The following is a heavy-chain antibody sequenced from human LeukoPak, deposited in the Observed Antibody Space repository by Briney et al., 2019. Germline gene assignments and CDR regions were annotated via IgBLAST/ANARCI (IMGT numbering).Heavy chain of an antibody. J-gene: IGHJ4*02. D-gene: IGHD4-17*01. CDR1: GFILRDYY. CDR2: ISHSSSTI. Sequence: PGGSLRLSSAPSGFILRDYYMSWIRQAPGKGLGWVSYISHSSSTIHYADSVRGRFPISRDNAKSSLYLQMNSMRAEDAAVYCCAKVTVTKTYYFDNWGQGTLVTVSS. CDR3: AKVTVTKTYYFDN. V-gene: IGHV3-11*01.